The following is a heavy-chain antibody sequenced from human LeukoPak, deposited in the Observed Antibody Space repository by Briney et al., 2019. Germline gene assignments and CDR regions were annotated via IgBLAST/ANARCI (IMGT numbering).Heavy chain of an antibody. D-gene: IGHD3-22*01. CDR2: ISSSGSTI. Sequence: GGSLRLSSATSGFTFSSYEMNWVRQAPGKGLEWVSYISSSGSTIYYADSVKGRFTISRDNAKNSLYLQMNSLRAEDTAVYYCARSQEYYDSSGYYLRWGQGTLVTVSS. J-gene: IGHJ4*02. CDR3: ARSQEYYDSSGYYLR. CDR1: GFTFSSYE. V-gene: IGHV3-48*03.